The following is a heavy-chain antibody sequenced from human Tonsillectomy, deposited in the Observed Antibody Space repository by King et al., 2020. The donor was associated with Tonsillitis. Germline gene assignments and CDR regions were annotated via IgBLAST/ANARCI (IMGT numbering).Heavy chain of an antibody. D-gene: IGHD2-15*01. J-gene: IGHJ3*02. CDR2: INPNSGGT. V-gene: IGHV1-2*02. CDR1: GYTFTGYY. CDR3: ATTSHDIVVVVAATNDAFDI. Sequence: VQLVESGAEVKKPGASVKVSCKASGYTFTGYYMHWVRQAPGQGLEWMGGINPNSGGTNYAQKFQGRVTMTRDTSISTAYMELSRLRSDDTAVYYCATTSHDIVVVVAATNDAFDIWGQGTMVTVSS.